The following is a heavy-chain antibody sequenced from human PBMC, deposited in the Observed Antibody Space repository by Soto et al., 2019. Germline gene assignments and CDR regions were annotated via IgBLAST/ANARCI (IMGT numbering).Heavy chain of an antibody. J-gene: IGHJ6*02. V-gene: IGHV5-10-1*01. CDR3: ARQGFSKHYFYAADV. D-gene: IGHD6-13*01. CDR1: GYSFAGYW. CDR2: IDPSDSQT. Sequence: PGESLKISCKGSGYSFAGYWITWVRQKPGKDLEWMGRIDPSDSQTYYSPSFRGHVTISVTKSITTVFLQLSSLRASDTAMYYCARQGFSKHYFYAADVWGQGTTVTVSS.